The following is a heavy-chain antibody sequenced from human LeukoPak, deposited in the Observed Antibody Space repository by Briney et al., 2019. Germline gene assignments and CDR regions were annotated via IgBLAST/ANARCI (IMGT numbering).Heavy chain of an antibody. CDR1: GYSFPSYW. Sequence: GQPLKFSCKGSGYSFPSYWIGWVRQMPGKGLEWMGIIYPGDSDNRYSPSFQGQVPISPDKSISTAYLQWSSLKASDTAMYYCARQRQRYSSGWFLDYWGQGTLVTVSS. J-gene: IGHJ4*02. V-gene: IGHV5-51*01. D-gene: IGHD6-19*01. CDR3: ARQRQRYSSGWFLDY. CDR2: IYPGDSDN.